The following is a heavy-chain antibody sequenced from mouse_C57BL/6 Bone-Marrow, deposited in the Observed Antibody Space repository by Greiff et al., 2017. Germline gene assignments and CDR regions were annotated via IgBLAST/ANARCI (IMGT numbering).Heavy chain of an antibody. D-gene: IGHD2-4*01. CDR2: ILPGSGST. CDR3: ARLHYDYGDYYAMDY. CDR1: GYTFTGYW. V-gene: IGHV1-9*01. Sequence: QVQLKQSGAELMKPGASVKLSCKATGYTFTGYWIEWVKQRPGHGLEWIGEILPGSGSTNYNEKFKGKATFTAATSSNTAYMQLSSLTTEDSAIYYYARLHYDYGDYYAMDYWGQGTSVTVSS. J-gene: IGHJ4*01.